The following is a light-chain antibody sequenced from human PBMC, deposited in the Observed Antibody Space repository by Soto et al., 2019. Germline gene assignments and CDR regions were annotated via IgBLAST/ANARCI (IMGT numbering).Light chain of an antibody. CDR3: QQYNNWPFLLN. Sequence: EIVLTQSPATVSLSPGERATLSCRASQSVNNHLAWYQQKPGQAPRLLIYEVSNRATGIPARFSGSGSGTGFPLIIRSLEPEDFAVYYCQQYNNWPFLLNFGGGSTVEIK. V-gene: IGKV3-11*01. CDR2: EVS. J-gene: IGKJ4*01. CDR1: QSVNNH.